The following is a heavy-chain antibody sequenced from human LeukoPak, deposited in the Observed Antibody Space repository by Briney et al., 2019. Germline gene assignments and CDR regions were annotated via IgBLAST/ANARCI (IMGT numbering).Heavy chain of an antibody. J-gene: IGHJ4*02. Sequence: GGSLRLSCAASGFTFSSYAMSWVRQAPGKGLEWVSAISGSGGSTYYADSVKGRFTISRDNSKNTLYLQMTSLRAEDAAVYYCAKDGPSGSFFDYWGQGTLVTVSS. CDR3: AKDGPSGSFFDY. CDR2: ISGSGGST. V-gene: IGHV3-23*01. CDR1: GFTFSSYA. D-gene: IGHD3-10*01.